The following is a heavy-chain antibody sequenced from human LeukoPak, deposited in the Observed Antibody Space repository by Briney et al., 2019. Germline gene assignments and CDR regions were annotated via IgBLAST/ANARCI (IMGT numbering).Heavy chain of an antibody. Sequence: GGFLRLSCAAAGFTFSSYEMSWVRQAPGKGLGRVSIISWNSGSRDYADSVKGRFSISRDNAKNSLYLQMNSLRAEDTALYYCAKDNDSSGHPDYAFDIWGQGTMVTVSS. CDR1: GFTFSSYE. CDR2: ISWNSGSR. CDR3: AKDNDSSGHPDYAFDI. V-gene: IGHV3-9*01. J-gene: IGHJ3*02. D-gene: IGHD3-22*01.